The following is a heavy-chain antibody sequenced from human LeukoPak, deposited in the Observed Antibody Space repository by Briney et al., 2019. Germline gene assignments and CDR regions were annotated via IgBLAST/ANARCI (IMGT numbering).Heavy chain of an antibody. V-gene: IGHV3-23*01. CDR3: AKYCGGDCFFAEYFQH. CDR1: GFTFSSYA. J-gene: IGHJ1*01. CDR2: ISGSGGST. D-gene: IGHD2-21*02. Sequence: GGSLRLSCAASGFTFSSYAMSWVLQAPGKGLEWVSAISGSGGSTYYADSVKGRFTISRDNSKNTLYLQMNSLRAEDTAVYYCAKYCGGDCFFAEYFQHWGQGTLVTVSS.